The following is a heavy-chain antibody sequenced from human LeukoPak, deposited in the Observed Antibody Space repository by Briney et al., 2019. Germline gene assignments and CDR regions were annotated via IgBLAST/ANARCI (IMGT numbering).Heavy chain of an antibody. CDR2: IRGDSRYT. J-gene: IGHJ4*02. Sequence: GGSLRLSCAASGFTFSSYAMTWVRQGPGKGLEWVSSIRGDSRYTYYADSVKGRFIISRDNSKNTLNLRLNSLKAEDTAVYFCAKEYCSNGVCYVGFDSWGQGTLVTVPS. V-gene: IGHV3-23*01. D-gene: IGHD2-8*01. CDR1: GFTFSSYA. CDR3: AKEYCSNGVCYVGFDS.